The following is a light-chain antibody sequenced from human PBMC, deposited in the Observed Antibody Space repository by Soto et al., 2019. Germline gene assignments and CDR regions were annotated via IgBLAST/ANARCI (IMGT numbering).Light chain of an antibody. J-gene: IGLJ2*01. V-gene: IGLV2-8*01. Sequence: QSALTQPPSASGSPGQSVTISCTGTSSDVGKYDYVSWFQHHPGKAPKLIIYEVSKRPSGVPDRFSGSKSGSTASLTVSGLQTEDEADYYCASWDDSLNTLVFGGGTKVTVL. CDR3: ASWDDSLNTLV. CDR1: SSDVGKYDY. CDR2: EVS.